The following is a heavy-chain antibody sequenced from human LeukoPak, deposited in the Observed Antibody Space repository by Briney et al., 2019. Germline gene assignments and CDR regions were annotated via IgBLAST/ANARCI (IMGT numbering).Heavy chain of an antibody. CDR3: ARYTYYDFWSGYQTYGMDV. V-gene: IGHV4-34*01. CDR2: INHSGST. D-gene: IGHD3-3*01. Sequence: SETLSLTCAVYGGSFSGYYWSWIRQPPGKGLEWIGEINHSGSTNYNPSLKSRVTISVDTSKNQFSLKLSSVTAADTAVYYCARYTYYDFWSGYQTYGMDVWGQGTTVTVSS. CDR1: GGSFSGYY. J-gene: IGHJ6*02.